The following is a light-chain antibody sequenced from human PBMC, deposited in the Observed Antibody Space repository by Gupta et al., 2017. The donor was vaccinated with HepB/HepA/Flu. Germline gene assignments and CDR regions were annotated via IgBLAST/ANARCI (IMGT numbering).Light chain of an antibody. V-gene: IGKV4-1*01. Sequence: DNVMTHPPHSLAVSLGEKATTKRKSSKSVLHTYINTTSLAWYQQKAGQPPKLLIRWSSTRESGVPDRFSGSGSKTEFTLTISSLQTDDVALYYCLQYYGTPWTFGQGTRVEI. J-gene: IGKJ1*01. CDR2: WSS. CDR1: KSVLHTYINTTS. CDR3: LQYYGTPWT.